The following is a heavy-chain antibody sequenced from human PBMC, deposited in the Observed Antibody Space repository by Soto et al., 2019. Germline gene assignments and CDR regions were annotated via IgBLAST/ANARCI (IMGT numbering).Heavy chain of an antibody. CDR1: GGTFRSDG. D-gene: IGHD3-10*01. Sequence: QVRLVQSGAEVKKPGSSVKVSCKASGGTFRSDGISWVRQAPGQGLEWMGGILPVFGNTKYVQKFQGRVTITADESTSTVYMEVSSLRSEDTAVYFCARGQYYSSGSAATSYYYFGMDVWGQGTTVTVSS. CDR3: ARGQYYSSGSAATSYYYFGMDV. CDR2: ILPVFGNT. V-gene: IGHV1-69*01. J-gene: IGHJ6*02.